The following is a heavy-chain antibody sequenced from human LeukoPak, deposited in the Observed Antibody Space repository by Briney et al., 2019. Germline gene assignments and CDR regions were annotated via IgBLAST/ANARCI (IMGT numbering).Heavy chain of an antibody. CDR2: IYTSGST. CDR1: GGSISSYY. V-gene: IGHV4-4*07. Sequence: SETLSLTCTVSGGSISSYYWSWTRQPAGKGLEWIGRIYTSGSTNYNPSLKSRVTISVDKSKNQFSLKLSSVTAADTAVYYCARGDPYYDSSGYSYYYYYYYMDVWGKGTTVTVSS. D-gene: IGHD3-22*01. CDR3: ARGDPYYDSSGYSYYYYYYYMDV. J-gene: IGHJ6*03.